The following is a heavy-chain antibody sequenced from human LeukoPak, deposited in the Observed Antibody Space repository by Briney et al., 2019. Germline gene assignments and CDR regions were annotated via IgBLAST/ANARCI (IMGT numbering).Heavy chain of an antibody. V-gene: IGHV3-48*04. CDR2: ITSNINTI. D-gene: IGHD6-19*01. CDR1: GFTFSTYN. Sequence: GGSLRLSCAASGFTFSTYNMNWVRQAPGKGLEWLAYITSNINTIYYADSVKGRFTISRDNAKNSLYLQMNSLRAEDTAVYYCARSSSGRWAPFDYWGQGTLVTVSS. J-gene: IGHJ4*02. CDR3: ARSSSGRWAPFDY.